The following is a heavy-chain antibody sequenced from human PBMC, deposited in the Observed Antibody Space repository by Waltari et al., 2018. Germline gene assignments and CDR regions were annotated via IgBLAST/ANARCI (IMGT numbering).Heavy chain of an antibody. J-gene: IGHJ2*01. V-gene: IGHV4-59*01. CDR2: IYYSGST. CDR1: GGSISSYY. D-gene: IGHD2-15*01. Sequence: QVQLQESGPGLVKPSETLSLTCTVSGGSISSYYWSWIRQPPGKGLEWIGYIYYSGSTNYNPSLKSRVTISVDTSKNQFSLKLSSVTAADTAVYYCARGPLVVYWYFDLWGRGTLVTVSS. CDR3: ARGPLVVYWYFDL.